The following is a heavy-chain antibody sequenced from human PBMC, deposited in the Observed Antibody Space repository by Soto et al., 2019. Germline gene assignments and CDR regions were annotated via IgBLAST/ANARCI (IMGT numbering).Heavy chain of an antibody. V-gene: IGHV3-30*18. Sequence: QVQLEESGGGVVQPGRSLRLSCAASGFTFSSYGMHWVRQAPGKGLEWVAVISYDGSNKYYADSVKGRFTISRDNSKNTLYLQMNSLRAEDTAVYYCAKDRYDFWSGWIDPWGQGTLVTVSS. CDR1: GFTFSSYG. CDR2: ISYDGSNK. J-gene: IGHJ5*02. D-gene: IGHD3-3*01. CDR3: AKDRYDFWSGWIDP.